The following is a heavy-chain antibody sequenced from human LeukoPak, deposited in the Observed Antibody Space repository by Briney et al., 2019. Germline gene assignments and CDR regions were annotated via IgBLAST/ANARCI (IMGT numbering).Heavy chain of an antibody. CDR2: INPSGGST. J-gene: IGHJ5*02. CDR3: AREEAAAGQQNWFDP. Sequence: GASVKVSCKASGYTFTRYYIHWVRQAPGQGLEWMGIINPSGGSTSYAQKFQGRVTMTRDTSTSTVYMELSSLRSEDTAVYYCAREEAAAGQQNWFDPWGQGTLVTVSS. CDR1: GYTFTRYY. D-gene: IGHD6-13*01. V-gene: IGHV1-46*01.